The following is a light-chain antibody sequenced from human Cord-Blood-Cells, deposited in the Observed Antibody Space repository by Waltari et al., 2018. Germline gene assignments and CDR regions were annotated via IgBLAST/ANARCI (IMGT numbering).Light chain of an antibody. CDR2: GPS. CDR3: QQYNNWPPYT. V-gene: IGKV3-15*01. CDR1: QGVSSN. Sequence: EIVMTQSPATLSVSPGERATLSCRASQGVSSNLAWYRLNPGQAPSLHNYGPSTRATGIPARFSGSGSETEFTLTISSLQSEDFAVYYCQQYNNWPPYTFGQGTKLEIK. J-gene: IGKJ2*01.